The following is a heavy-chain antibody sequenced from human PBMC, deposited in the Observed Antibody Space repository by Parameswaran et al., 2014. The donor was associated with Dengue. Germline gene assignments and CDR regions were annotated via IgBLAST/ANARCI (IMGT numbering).Heavy chain of an antibody. Sequence: GESLKISCAASGFTFNDYTVHWVRQAPGKGLEWVSLISSDGGAIYYAGSVKGRFTISRDNSKNSLYLQMNSLRTEDTALYYCTKDSIAGWYNSHAFDVWGQGTMVTVSS. CDR1: GFTFNDYT. V-gene: IGHV3-43*01. CDR3: TKDSIAGWYNSHAFDV. J-gene: IGHJ3*01. D-gene: IGHD1-1*01. CDR2: ISSDGGAI.